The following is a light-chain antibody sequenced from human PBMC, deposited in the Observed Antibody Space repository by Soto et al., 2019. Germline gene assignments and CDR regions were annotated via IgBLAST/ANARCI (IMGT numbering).Light chain of an antibody. V-gene: IGKV3-20*01. CDR3: QQYGGSPRT. CDR2: GAS. J-gene: IGKJ1*01. Sequence: EIVLPQFPDTLSLSPGERATLSCRASQSLSSNSLAWYQQKRGQAPRLLIHGASSRATGIPDRFSGSGSGTDFTLTISRLEPEEFAVYYCQQYGGSPRTFGQGTKVDIK. CDR1: QSLSSNS.